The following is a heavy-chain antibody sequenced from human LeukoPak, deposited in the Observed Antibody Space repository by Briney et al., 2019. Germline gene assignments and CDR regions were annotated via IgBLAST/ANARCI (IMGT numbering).Heavy chain of an antibody. CDR1: VGSISSGDYY. CDR3: ARGDILTGYYKPPPGY. J-gene: IGHJ4*02. D-gene: IGHD3-9*01. V-gene: IGHV4-30-4*01. CDR2: IYYSGST. Sequence: SETLSLTRTVSVGSISSGDYYWSWIPQPPGKVLEWIGYIYYSGSTYYNPSLKSRLTISVDTPTTQFSLKLSSVTAPDTAVYYCARGDILTGYYKPPPGYWGQGTRVTVSS.